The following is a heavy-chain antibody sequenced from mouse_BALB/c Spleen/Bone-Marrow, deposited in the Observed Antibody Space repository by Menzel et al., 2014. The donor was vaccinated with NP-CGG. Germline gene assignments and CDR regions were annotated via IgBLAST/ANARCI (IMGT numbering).Heavy chain of an antibody. CDR2: IDPANGNT. CDR1: GFNIKDTY. CDR3: ASYRYGWYFDX. V-gene: IGHV14-3*02. D-gene: IGHD2-14*01. Sequence: GASVKLSCTASGFNIKDTYMHWVKQRPEQGLEWIGRIDPANGNTKYDPKFQGKATITADTSSNTAYLQLSSLTSEDTAVYYCASYRYGWYFDXWGXGTTVTVSS. J-gene: IGHJ1*01.